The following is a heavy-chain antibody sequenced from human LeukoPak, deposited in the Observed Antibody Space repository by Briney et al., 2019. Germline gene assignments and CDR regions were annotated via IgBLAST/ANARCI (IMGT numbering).Heavy chain of an antibody. CDR3: AKDPNGDYVGAFDS. V-gene: IGHV3-23*01. Sequence: GGSLRLSCAASALRFSSFAMTWVRQVPGKGLEWVSGIHGSGEATYYADSVKGRFTISRDNSREMLYLQMNSLRVEDTAVYYCAKDPNGDYVGAFDSWGQGTMVTVSS. CDR1: ALRFSSFA. J-gene: IGHJ3*02. CDR2: IHGSGEAT. D-gene: IGHD4-17*01.